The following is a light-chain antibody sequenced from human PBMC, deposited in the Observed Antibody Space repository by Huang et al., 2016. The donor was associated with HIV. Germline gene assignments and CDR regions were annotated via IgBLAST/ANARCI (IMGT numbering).Light chain of an antibody. CDR3: QQSYSTPLMYT. CDR1: QSISSY. V-gene: IGKV1-39*01. J-gene: IGKJ2*01. CDR2: AAS. Sequence: DIQMTQSPSSLSASVGARVTITCRASQSISSYLNWYNQKPGKAPKLRIYAASSCQSGVPARFSGSGSGTDFTLIISSLQPEDFVTYYCQQSYSTPLMYTFGQGTKLEIK.